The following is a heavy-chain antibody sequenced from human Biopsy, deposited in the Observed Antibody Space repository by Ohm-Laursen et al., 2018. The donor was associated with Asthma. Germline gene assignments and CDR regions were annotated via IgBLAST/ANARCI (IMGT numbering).Heavy chain of an antibody. V-gene: IGHV3-30*18. J-gene: IGHJ4*02. D-gene: IGHD5-12*01. Sequence: SLRLSCAAFGFNFGNYAMAWVRQAPGKGLEWVAVISYDGNHKFYEDPVKGRFTISRDNSKNTLYLQMNSLRTEDTAVYYCAKRRGYSGHDNDYWGQGTLVIVSS. CDR1: GFNFGNYA. CDR2: ISYDGNHK. CDR3: AKRRGYSGHDNDY.